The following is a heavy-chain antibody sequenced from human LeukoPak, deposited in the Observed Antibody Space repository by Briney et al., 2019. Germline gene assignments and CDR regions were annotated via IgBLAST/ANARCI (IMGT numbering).Heavy chain of an antibody. V-gene: IGHV3-15*01. CDR2: IKSKTDGGTT. J-gene: IGHJ4*02. CDR3: ARVQSLVLIRGPFDY. Sequence: GGSLRLSCAASGFTFSNAWMSWVRQAPGKGLEWVGRIKSKTDGGTTDYAAPVKGRFTISRDNSKNTLYLQMNSLRAEDTAVYYCARVQSLVLIRGPFDYWGQGTLVTVSS. D-gene: IGHD3-16*01. CDR1: GFTFSNAW.